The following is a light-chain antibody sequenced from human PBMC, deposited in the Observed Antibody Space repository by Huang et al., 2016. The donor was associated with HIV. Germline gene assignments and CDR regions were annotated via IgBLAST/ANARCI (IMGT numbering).Light chain of an antibody. CDR1: QSVATN. J-gene: IGKJ2*01. Sequence: EIIMTQSPATLSLSPGEGASLSCRAIQSVATNLAWYLHRPGQSPRILSFGASTRASGLPGRFSGSGSGTQCTLTVSGLQSEDFAVYYCQQYHNWPYTFGQGTKLEI. CDR3: QQYHNWPYT. CDR2: GAS. V-gene: IGKV3-15*01.